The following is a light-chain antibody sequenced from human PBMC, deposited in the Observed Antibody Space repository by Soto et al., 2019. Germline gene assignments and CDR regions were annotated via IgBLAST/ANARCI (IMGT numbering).Light chain of an antibody. Sequence: EIVMTQSPATLSVSPGERASLSCRASQSVSSNLAWYQQKPGQTPRLLIYATSTRATGIPARFSGSGSGTEFTLTISSLQSEDFAVYYCQHYNNWPLTFGRGTKVDIK. CDR3: QHYNNWPLT. V-gene: IGKV3-15*01. CDR1: QSVSSN. J-gene: IGKJ4*02. CDR2: ATS.